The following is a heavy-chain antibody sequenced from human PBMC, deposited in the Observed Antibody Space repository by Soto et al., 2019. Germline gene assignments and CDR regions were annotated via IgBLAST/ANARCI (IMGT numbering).Heavy chain of an antibody. CDR3: ATAEGQWLVLFDS. J-gene: IGHJ4*02. V-gene: IGHV1-24*01. D-gene: IGHD6-19*01. CDR1: GYTLTELS. CDR2: FDPEDGET. Sequence: ASVKVSCTVSGYTLTELSMHGVRQAPGKGLEWMGGFDPEDGETIYAQKFQGRVTMTEDTSTDTAYMELSSMRSEDTAVYYCATAEGQWLVLFDSRGQGTLAPVSP.